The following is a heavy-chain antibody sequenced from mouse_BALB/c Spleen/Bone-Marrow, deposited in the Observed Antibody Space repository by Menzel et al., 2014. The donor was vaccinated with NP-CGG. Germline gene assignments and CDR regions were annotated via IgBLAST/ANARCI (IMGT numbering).Heavy chain of an antibody. CDR3: ARSRGYGNYLAWFAY. V-gene: IGHV14-3*02. J-gene: IGHJ3*01. CDR2: IDPANGNT. CDR1: GFNIKDTY. Sequence: VQLQQSGAELVKPGASVKLSSTASGFNIKDTYMHWVKQRPEQGLEWIGRIDPANGNTKYDPKFQGKATITADTSSNTAYLQLSSLTSEDTAVYYCARSRGYGNYLAWFAYWGQGTLVTVSA. D-gene: IGHD2-10*02.